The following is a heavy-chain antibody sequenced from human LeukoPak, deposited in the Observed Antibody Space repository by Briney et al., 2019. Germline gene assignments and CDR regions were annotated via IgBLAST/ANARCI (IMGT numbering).Heavy chain of an antibody. CDR2: SDHSGNT. CDR3: ARAGVWLPAV. J-gene: IGHJ4*02. Sequence: SGTLSLTCAVSGPSMSSDKWWSWVRKPPGDGLVWIGESDHSGNTNYSPSLKSRVTMSTDKSKNEFSLRLTSLTAADTAVYYCARAGVWLPAVWGQGTLVTVSS. V-gene: IGHV4-4*02. D-gene: IGHD3-9*01. CDR1: GPSMSSDKW.